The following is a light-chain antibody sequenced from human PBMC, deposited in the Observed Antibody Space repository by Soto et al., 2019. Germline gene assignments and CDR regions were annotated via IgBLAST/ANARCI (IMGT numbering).Light chain of an antibody. Sequence: AIRMTQSPSSPSASTGDRVTITCRASQGISSYLAWYQQKPGKAPKLLIYAASTLQSGVPSRFSGSGSGTDFTLTISCLQSEDFATYYCQQYYSYLITFGQGTRLEIK. CDR2: AAS. CDR1: QGISSY. V-gene: IGKV1-8*01. J-gene: IGKJ5*01. CDR3: QQYYSYLIT.